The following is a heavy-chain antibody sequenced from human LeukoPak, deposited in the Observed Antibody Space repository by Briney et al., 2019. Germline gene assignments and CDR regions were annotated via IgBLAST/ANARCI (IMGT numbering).Heavy chain of an antibody. CDR3: ARHVAVGWFVNIRWFDP. CDR2: IYYSGNT. CDR1: GGSLSGYY. D-gene: IGHD3-10*01. J-gene: IGHJ5*02. Sequence: SETLSLTCAVYGGSLSGYYWGWIRQPPGKGLEWIGNIYYSGNTYYNPSLQSRVTISVDTSKNQFSLKLSSVTAADTAVYYCARHVAVGWFVNIRWFDPWGQGTLVTVSS. V-gene: IGHV4-34*01.